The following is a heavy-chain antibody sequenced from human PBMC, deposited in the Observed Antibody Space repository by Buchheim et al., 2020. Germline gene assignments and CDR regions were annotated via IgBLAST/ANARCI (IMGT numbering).Heavy chain of an antibody. D-gene: IGHD6-6*01. CDR3: AKDRVAARPDWYFDL. Sequence: QVQLVESGGGVVQPGRSLRLSCAASGFTFSSYGMHWVRQAPGKGLEWVAVISYDGSNKYYADSVKGRFTISRDNSKNTPYLQMNSLRAEDTAVYYCAKDRVAARPDWYFDLWGRGTL. V-gene: IGHV3-30*18. J-gene: IGHJ2*01. CDR1: GFTFSSYG. CDR2: ISYDGSNK.